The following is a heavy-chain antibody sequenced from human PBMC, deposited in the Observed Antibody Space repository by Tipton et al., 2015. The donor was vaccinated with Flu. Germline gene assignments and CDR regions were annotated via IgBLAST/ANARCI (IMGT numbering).Heavy chain of an antibody. CDR2: MSYDGNNK. J-gene: IGHJ4*02. D-gene: IGHD1-26*01. CDR1: GFSFSYYG. CDR3: AKQVGAAVHFDH. V-gene: IGHV3-30*18. Sequence: LSLTCAASGFSFSYYGMHWVRQAPGKGLEWVALMSYDGNNKYYVDSVKGRFTISRDNSKSTLYLQMNSLKPEDTAVYYCAKQVGAAVHFDHWGQGTLVTVSS.